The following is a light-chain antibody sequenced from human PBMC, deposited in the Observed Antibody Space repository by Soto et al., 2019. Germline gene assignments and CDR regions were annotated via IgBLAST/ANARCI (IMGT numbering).Light chain of an antibody. CDR1: TGAVTSGHY. Sequence: QAVVTQEPSLIVSPGGTVTLTCGSSTGAVTSGHYPYWFQQRPGQAPRTLISDTSNRHSWTPARFSGSLLGGKAALTLSGAQPEDEADYYCLLSFSGVEVFGGGTKLTVL. CDR3: LLSFSGVEV. CDR2: DTS. J-gene: IGLJ2*01. V-gene: IGLV7-46*01.